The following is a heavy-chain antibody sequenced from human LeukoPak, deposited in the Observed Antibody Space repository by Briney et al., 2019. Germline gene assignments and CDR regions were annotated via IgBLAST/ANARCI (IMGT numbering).Heavy chain of an antibody. D-gene: IGHD3-3*01. J-gene: IGHJ4*02. CDR2: ISGSGGST. Sequence: GGSLRLSCAASGFTFSSYAMSWVRQAPGKGLEWVSAISGSGGSTYYADSVKGRFTISRDNSKNTLYLQMNSLRAGDTAVYYCAKEPNDFWSGFLYYFDYWGQGTLVTVSS. V-gene: IGHV3-23*01. CDR1: GFTFSSYA. CDR3: AKEPNDFWSGFLYYFDY.